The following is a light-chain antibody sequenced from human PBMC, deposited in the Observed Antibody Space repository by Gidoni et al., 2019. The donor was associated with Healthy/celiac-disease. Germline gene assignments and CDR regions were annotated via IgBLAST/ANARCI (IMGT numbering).Light chain of an antibody. Sequence: DIVMTQSPDSLAVPLGERATINCKSSQSVLYNSNNKNYLAWYQQKPGQPPKLLIYWASTRESGVPDRFSGSGSGTDFTLTISSLQAEDVAVYYCQQYYSTPPTFGQXTKVEIK. CDR3: QQYYSTPPT. V-gene: IGKV4-1*01. J-gene: IGKJ1*01. CDR2: WAS. CDR1: QSVLYNSNNKNY.